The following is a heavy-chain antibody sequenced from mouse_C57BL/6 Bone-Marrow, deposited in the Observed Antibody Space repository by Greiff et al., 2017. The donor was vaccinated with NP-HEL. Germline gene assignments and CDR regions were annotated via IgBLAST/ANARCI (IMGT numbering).Heavy chain of an antibody. V-gene: IGHV14-4*01. CDR3: TTLDYDGEGY. Sequence: EVQLQESGAELVRPGASVKLSCTASGFNIKDDYMHWVKQRPEQGLEWIGWIDPENGDTEYASKFQGKATITADTSSNTAYLQLISVASEDTAVYYCTTLDYDGEGYWGQGTTLTVSS. CDR1: GFNIKDDY. D-gene: IGHD2-4*01. CDR2: IDPENGDT. J-gene: IGHJ2*01.